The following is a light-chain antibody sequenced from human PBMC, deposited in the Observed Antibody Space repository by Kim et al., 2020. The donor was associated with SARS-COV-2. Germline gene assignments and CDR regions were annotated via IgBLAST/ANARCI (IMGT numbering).Light chain of an antibody. J-gene: IGKJ4*01. CDR3: QQYDSSLLS. V-gene: IGKV3-20*01. CDR2: GAS. Sequence: SPGDGATLSCRASQSVSSTYLAWYQQKPGQAPRLLIFGASSRATGIPDRFSGSGSGTDFTLTISRLEPEDFAVYYCQQYDSSLLSFGGGTKVDTK. CDR1: QSVSSTY.